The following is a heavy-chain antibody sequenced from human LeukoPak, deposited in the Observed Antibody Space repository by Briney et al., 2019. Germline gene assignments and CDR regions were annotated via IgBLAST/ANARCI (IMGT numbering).Heavy chain of an antibody. V-gene: IGHV3-30*18. CDR1: EFTFRTYG. J-gene: IGHJ4*02. CDR2: ISFDANNK. D-gene: IGHD1-14*01. Sequence: GGSLRLSCAASEFTFRTYGMHWVRQAPGKGLEWVAVISFDANNKYYADSVKGRFTISRDNSKNTLYLQMNSLRAEDTAVYYCAKDRHPDRTDGYYFDDWGQGTLVTVSS. CDR3: AKDRHPDRTDGYYFDD.